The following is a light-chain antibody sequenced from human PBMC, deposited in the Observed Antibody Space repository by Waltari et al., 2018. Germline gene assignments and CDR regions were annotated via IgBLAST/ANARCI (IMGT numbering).Light chain of an antibody. CDR2: EDN. J-gene: IGLJ2*01. Sequence: NFMLTQPHSVSESPGKTVTISCTRSSGSIANNYVQWYQQRPGSAPTTVIFEDNPRPSGVPDRFSGSIDSSSNSASLTISALKTEDEANYYCQSYDSSSRVVFGGGTKLTVL. CDR1: SGSIANNY. V-gene: IGLV6-57*03. CDR3: QSYDSSSRVV.